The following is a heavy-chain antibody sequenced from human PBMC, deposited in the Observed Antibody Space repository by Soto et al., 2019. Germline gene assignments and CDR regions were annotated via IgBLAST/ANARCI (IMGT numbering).Heavy chain of an antibody. CDR2: ISYDGSNK. D-gene: IGHD3-9*01. Sequence: QVQLVESGGGVVQPGRSLRLSCAASGFTFSSYGMHWVRQAPGKGLEWVAVISYDGSNKYYADSVKGRFTISRDNSKNTLYLQMISLRAEDTAVYYCAKGQEGVFDPIATYFDYWGQGTLVTVSS. V-gene: IGHV3-30*18. CDR1: GFTFSSYG. CDR3: AKGQEGVFDPIATYFDY. J-gene: IGHJ4*02.